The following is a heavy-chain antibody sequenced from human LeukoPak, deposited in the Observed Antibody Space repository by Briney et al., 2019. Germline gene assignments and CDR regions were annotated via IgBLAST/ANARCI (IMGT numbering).Heavy chain of an antibody. J-gene: IGHJ5*02. CDR3: ARVGTGDP. V-gene: IGHV3-66*01. D-gene: IGHD3-16*01. Sequence: GGSLRLSCAASGFTVSYKYMSWVRQAPGKGLECVSAIYSGGGTDYADSVKGRFTISRDNSKNTLFLQMNSLRAEDTAVYYCARVGTGDPWGQGTLVTVSS. CDR1: GFTVSYKY. CDR2: IYSGGGT.